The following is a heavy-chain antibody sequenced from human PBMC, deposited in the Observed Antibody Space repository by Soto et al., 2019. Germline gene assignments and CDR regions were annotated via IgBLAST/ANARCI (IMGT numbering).Heavy chain of an antibody. CDR3: ASPMVRGVILLYYYGMDV. D-gene: IGHD3-10*01. Sequence: GGSLRLSCAASGFTFSSYDMHWVRQATGKGLEWVSAIGTAGDTYYPGSVKGRFTISRENAKNSLYLQMNSLRAGDTAVYYCASPMVRGVILLYYYGMDVWGQGTTVTVSS. V-gene: IGHV3-13*01. CDR2: IGTAGDT. J-gene: IGHJ6*02. CDR1: GFTFSSYD.